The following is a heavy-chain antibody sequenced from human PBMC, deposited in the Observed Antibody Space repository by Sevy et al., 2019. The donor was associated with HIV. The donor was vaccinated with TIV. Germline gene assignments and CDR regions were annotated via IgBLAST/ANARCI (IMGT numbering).Heavy chain of an antibody. CDR2: ISGDTYYT. V-gene: IGHV3-21*01. J-gene: IGHJ3*02. CDR3: TRASLLGYCSTTSCYYAFDI. D-gene: IGHD2-2*01. Sequence: GGSLRLSCNASGITFSTSVMNWVRQSPDRGLEWVSSISGDTYYTHKADSMRGRFIVSRDKAKNSLFLEMNSLTVEDTAVYYCTRASLLGYCSTTSCYYAFDIWGPGTVVTVSS. CDR1: GITFSTSV.